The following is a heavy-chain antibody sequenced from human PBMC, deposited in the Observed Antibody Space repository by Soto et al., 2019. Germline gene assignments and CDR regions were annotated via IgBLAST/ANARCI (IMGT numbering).Heavy chain of an antibody. V-gene: IGHV4-4*07. Sequence: QVQLQESGPGLVKPSETLSLTCTVSGGSISSYYWSWIRQPAGKGLEWIGRIYTSGSTNYNPSLKSRVTMSVDTSKNQFSLKLSSVTAADTAVYYCARVQERGYSGYEYYYYGMDVWGQGTTVTVSS. CDR2: IYTSGST. D-gene: IGHD5-12*01. CDR3: ARVQERGYSGYEYYYYGMDV. CDR1: GGSISSYY. J-gene: IGHJ6*02.